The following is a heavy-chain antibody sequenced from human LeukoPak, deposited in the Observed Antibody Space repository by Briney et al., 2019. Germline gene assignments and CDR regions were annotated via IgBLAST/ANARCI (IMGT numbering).Heavy chain of an antibody. D-gene: IGHD2-2*01. V-gene: IGHV1-69*05. CDR1: GGTFSSYA. J-gene: IGHJ4*02. CDR3: ARGYCSSTSCLSPFDY. CDR2: IIPIFGTA. Sequence: SSVKVSCKASGGTFSSYAISWVRQAPGQGLEWMGRIIPIFGTANYAQKFQGRVTITTDESTSTAYMELSSLRSEDTAVYYRARGYCSSTSCLSPFDYWGQGTLVTVSS.